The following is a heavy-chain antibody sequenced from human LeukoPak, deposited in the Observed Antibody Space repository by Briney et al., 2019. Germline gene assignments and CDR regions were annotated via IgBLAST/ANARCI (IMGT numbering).Heavy chain of an antibody. CDR1: GDTLTEFS. CDR2: FDPEEGET. V-gene: IGHV1-24*01. Sequence: GASVKVSCKLSGDTLTEFSMRWVRQSPGKGLEWMGGFDPEEGETIYAQRFQGRVTMTEDTVTDTAHMELSSLRSEDTAVYYCATAGIVLATGAEFLLPWGQGTLVTVSS. D-gene: IGHD2-8*01. J-gene: IGHJ1*01. CDR3: ATAGIVLATGAEFLLP.